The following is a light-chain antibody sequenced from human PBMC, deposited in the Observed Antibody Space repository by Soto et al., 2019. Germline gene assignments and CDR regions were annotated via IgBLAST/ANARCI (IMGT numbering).Light chain of an antibody. V-gene: IGLV2-11*01. CDR1: RSDVGGYNL. J-gene: IGLJ1*01. CDR2: DVS. Sequence: QSALTQPRSVSGSPGQSVTISCTGTRSDVGGYNLVSWYQQHPGNAPKVLIYDVSQRPSGVLDRFSGSKSGNTASLTISGLQAEDEADYYCCSYAGDYTYVFGTGTKVTVL. CDR3: CSYAGDYTYV.